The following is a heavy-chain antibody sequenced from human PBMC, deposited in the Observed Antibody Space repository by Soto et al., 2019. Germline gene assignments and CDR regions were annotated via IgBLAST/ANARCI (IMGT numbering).Heavy chain of an antibody. CDR3: ARHTTSSTSFFSFDY. CDR2: IDPSDSYT. CDR1: GYIFTSYW. Sequence: TGESLKISCNGSGYIFTSYWISWVRQMPGKGLEWMGRIDPSDSYTNYSPSFQGHVTISADKSISTAYLQWSSLKASDTAMYYCARHTTSSTSFFSFDYWGQGTLVTVSS. V-gene: IGHV5-10-1*01. J-gene: IGHJ4*02. D-gene: IGHD2-2*01.